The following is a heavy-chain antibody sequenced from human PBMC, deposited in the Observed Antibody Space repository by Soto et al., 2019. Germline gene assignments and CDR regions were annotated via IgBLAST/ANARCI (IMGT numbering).Heavy chain of an antibody. CDR2: IYHSGST. Sequence: QVQLQESGPGLVKPSGTLSLTCAVSGGSISSSNWWSWVRQPPGKGREWIGEIYHSGSTNYNPSLKSRVTISVDKSKNQSSRTLSSVTAADTAVYYCARAAMGGSSWPFDYWGQGTLVTVSS. CDR1: GGSISSSNW. V-gene: IGHV4-4*02. D-gene: IGHD6-13*01. J-gene: IGHJ4*02. CDR3: ARAAMGGSSWPFDY.